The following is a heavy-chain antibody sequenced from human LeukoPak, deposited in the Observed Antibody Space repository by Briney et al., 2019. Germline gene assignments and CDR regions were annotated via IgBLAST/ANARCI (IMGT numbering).Heavy chain of an antibody. CDR1: GFTFTSSA. Sequence: SGNFSCRASGFTFTSSAMQWVRHARGQRLEWIGWIVVGSGNTNYAQKFPERVTITRDMSTSTAYMELSSLRSEDTAVYYCAATEEYYDFWSGSRQPDYWGQGTLVTVSS. J-gene: IGHJ4*02. D-gene: IGHD3-3*01. CDR3: AATEEYYDFWSGSRQPDY. V-gene: IGHV1-58*02. CDR2: IVVGSGNT.